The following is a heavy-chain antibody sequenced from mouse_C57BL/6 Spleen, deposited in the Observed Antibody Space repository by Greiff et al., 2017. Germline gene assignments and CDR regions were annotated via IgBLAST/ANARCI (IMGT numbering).Heavy chain of an antibody. J-gene: IGHJ4*01. Sequence: VQLQQSGPGLVKPSQSLSLTCSVTGYSITSGYYWNWIRQFPGNKLEWMGYISYDGSNNYNPSLKNRISITRDTSKNQFFLKLNSVTTEDTATYYCARDKGPMDYWGQGTSVTVSS. V-gene: IGHV3-6*01. CDR1: GYSITSGYY. D-gene: IGHD3-3*01. CDR2: ISYDGSN. CDR3: ARDKGPMDY.